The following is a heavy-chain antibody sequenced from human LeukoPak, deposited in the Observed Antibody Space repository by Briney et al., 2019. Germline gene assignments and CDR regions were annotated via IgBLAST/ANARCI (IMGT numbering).Heavy chain of an antibody. D-gene: IGHD1-26*01. CDR2: INHSGGT. J-gene: IGHJ5*02. V-gene: IGHV4-34*01. Sequence: PSVTLSLTCAVYGGSFSGYYWSWIRQPPGKGLEWIGEINHSGGTNYNPPLKSRVTISVDTSKNQFSLKLSSVTAADTAVYYCARDLGVGATTNVWFDPWGQGTLVTVSS. CDR1: GGSFSGYY. CDR3: ARDLGVGATTNVWFDP.